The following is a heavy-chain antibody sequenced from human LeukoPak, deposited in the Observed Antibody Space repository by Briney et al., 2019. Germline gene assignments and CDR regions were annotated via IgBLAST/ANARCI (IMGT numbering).Heavy chain of an antibody. CDR2: IIPIFGTA. D-gene: IGHD6-13*01. J-gene: IGHJ4*02. Sequence: SVTVSCKASGGTFSSYAISWVRQAPGQGLEWMGGIIPIFGTANYAQKFQGRVTITADESTSTAYMELSSLRSEDTAVYYCARDPHSYSSSWYFDYWGQGTLVTVSS. V-gene: IGHV1-69*13. CDR3: ARDPHSYSSSWYFDY. CDR1: GGTFSSYA.